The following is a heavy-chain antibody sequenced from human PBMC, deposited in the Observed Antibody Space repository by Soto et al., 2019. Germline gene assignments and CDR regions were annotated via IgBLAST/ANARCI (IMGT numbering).Heavy chain of an antibody. CDR1: GFTFDYYT. CDR2: ISWDGGST. Sequence: GGSLRLSCAASGFTFDYYTMHWVRQAPGKGLEWVSLISWDGGSTYYADSVKGRFTISRDNSKNSLYLQMNSLRTEDTALYYCAKDREDTTLAFDYWGQGTLVTVSS. CDR3: AKDREDTTLAFDY. V-gene: IGHV3-43*01. D-gene: IGHD1-1*01. J-gene: IGHJ4*02.